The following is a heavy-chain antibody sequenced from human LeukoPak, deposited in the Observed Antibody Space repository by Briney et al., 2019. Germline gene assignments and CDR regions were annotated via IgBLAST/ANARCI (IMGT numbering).Heavy chain of an antibody. CDR2: FDPEDGET. Sequence: ASVKVSCKVSGYTLTELSMHWVRHAPGKGLEWMGGFDPEDGETIYAQKFQGRVTMTEDTSTDAAYMELSSLRSEDTAVYYCATARVYYYYMDVWGKGTTVTVSS. CDR1: GYTLTELS. D-gene: IGHD6-13*01. V-gene: IGHV1-24*01. CDR3: ATARVYYYYMDV. J-gene: IGHJ6*03.